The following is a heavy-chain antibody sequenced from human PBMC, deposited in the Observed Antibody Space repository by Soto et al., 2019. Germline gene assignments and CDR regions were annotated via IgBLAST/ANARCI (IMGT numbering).Heavy chain of an antibody. V-gene: IGHV3-30*03. CDR2: MSYDGSDT. CDR1: GFIFSNNG. J-gene: IGHJ4*02. D-gene: IGHD6-19*01. Sequence: PGGSLRLSCVGSGFIFSNNGMHWVRQTPGKGLEWVAFMSYDGSDTFYADSVKGRFTISRDNSKNTLFLHMSNLRSEDTAVYYCARERSSGPQPYFDYWGQGTLVTVSS. CDR3: ARERSSGPQPYFDY.